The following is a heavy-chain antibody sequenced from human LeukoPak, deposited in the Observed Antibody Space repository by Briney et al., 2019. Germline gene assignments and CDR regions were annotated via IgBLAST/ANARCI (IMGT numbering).Heavy chain of an antibody. D-gene: IGHD3-16*01. CDR1: GFTFSDYY. Sequence: GGSLRLSCAASGFTFSDYYMSWLRQAPGKGLEWVSYISSSGSTIYYADSVKGRFTISRDNAKNSLYLQMNSLRAEDTAVYYCARSGYDHVWGTRPEPHIDYWGQGTLVTVSS. J-gene: IGHJ4*02. V-gene: IGHV3-11*01. CDR3: ARSGYDHVWGTRPEPHIDY. CDR2: ISSSGSTI.